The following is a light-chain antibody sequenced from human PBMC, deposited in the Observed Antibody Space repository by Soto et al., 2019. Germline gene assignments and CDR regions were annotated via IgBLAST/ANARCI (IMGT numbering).Light chain of an antibody. V-gene: IGLV2-8*01. Sequence: QSALTQPPSASGSPGQSVTISCTGTSSDVGGYHYVSWYQQHPGKAPKLMIHEVTKRPSGVPDRFSGSKSGNTASLTVSGLQGEDEADYYCISYAGSNNLVFGGGTQLTVL. CDR3: ISYAGSNNLV. J-gene: IGLJ2*01. CDR2: EVT. CDR1: SSDVGGYHY.